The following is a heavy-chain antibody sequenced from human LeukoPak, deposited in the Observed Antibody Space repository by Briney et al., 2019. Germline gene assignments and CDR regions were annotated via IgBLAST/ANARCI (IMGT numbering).Heavy chain of an antibody. J-gene: IGHJ4*02. Sequence: GGSLRLSCAASGFTFSSYAMSWVRQAPGKGLEWVSAISGSGGSTYYADSVKGRFTISRDNSKNTLYLQMNSLRAEDTAVYYCAKLGARTGSSSSWYFGALDYWGQGTLVTVSS. CDR2: ISGSGGST. D-gene: IGHD6-13*01. CDR3: AKLGARTGSSSSWYFGALDY. V-gene: IGHV3-23*01. CDR1: GFTFSSYA.